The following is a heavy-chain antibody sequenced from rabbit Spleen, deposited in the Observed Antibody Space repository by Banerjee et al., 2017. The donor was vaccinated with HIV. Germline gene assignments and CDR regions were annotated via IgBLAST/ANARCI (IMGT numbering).Heavy chain of an antibody. Sequence: EQLEESGGGLVKPEGSLTLTCTASGFSFSSSDYMCWVRQAPGKGLEWISCIAGSSSGFTYSATWAKGRFIMSRTSSTTVTLQMTSLTAADTATYICARDLVTVIGWNFNLWGPGTLVTVS. V-gene: IGHV1S45*01. CDR1: GFSFSSSDY. CDR2: IAGSSSGFT. D-gene: IGHD5-1*01. J-gene: IGHJ4*01. CDR3: ARDLVTVIGWNFNL.